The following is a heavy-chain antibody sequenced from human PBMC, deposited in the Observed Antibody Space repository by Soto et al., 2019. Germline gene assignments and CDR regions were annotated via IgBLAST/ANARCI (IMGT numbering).Heavy chain of an antibody. CDR3: ARDIEGWYQGRYYYGMDV. D-gene: IGHD6-19*01. Sequence: QVQLQESGPGLVKPSETLSLTCTVSGGSVSSGSYYWSWIRQPPGKGLEWIGYIYYSGRTTYNPSRKGRVTISVDSSKNRFALKLSSVTAADTAVYFWARDIEGWYQGRYYYGMDVWGQGTTVTVSS. CDR1: GGSVSSGSYY. J-gene: IGHJ6*02. V-gene: IGHV4-61*01. CDR2: IYYSGRT.